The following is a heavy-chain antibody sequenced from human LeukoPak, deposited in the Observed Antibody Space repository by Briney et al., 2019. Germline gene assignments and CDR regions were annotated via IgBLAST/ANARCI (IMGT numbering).Heavy chain of an antibody. Sequence: SETLSLTCAVYGGSFSGYYWSWIRQPPGKGLEWIGEINHSGSTNYNPSLKSRVTISVDTSKNQFSLKLSSVTAADTAVYYCARLNSRSYYFPMDVWGQGTTVTVSS. CDR1: GGSFSGYY. J-gene: IGHJ6*02. D-gene: IGHD2-21*01. V-gene: IGHV4-34*01. CDR3: ARLNSRSYYFPMDV. CDR2: INHSGST.